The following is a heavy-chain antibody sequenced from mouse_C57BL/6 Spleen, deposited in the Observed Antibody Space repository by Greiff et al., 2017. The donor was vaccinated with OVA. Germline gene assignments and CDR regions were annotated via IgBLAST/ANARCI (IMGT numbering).Heavy chain of an antibody. D-gene: IGHD3-2*02. CDR1: GFSLTSYG. CDR2: IWGDGST. V-gene: IGHV2-3*01. CDR3: AKGGQLRLRYAMDY. Sequence: VKLMESGTGLVAPSQSLSITCTVSGFSLTSYGLSWVRQPPGKGLEWLGVIWGDGSTNYHSALISRLSISKDNSKSQVFLKLNSLQTDDTATYYCAKGGQLRLRYAMDYWGQGTSVTVSS. J-gene: IGHJ4*01.